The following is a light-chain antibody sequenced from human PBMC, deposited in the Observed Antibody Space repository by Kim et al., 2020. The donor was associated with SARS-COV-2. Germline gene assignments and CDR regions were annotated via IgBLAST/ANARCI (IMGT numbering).Light chain of an antibody. CDR2: AAS. Sequence: AMGDGVSITCRASQSISSYLYWYQQKPGTAPNLLIHAASHVQSGAPARFSGSGFGTDITLSIDDLQPEDFATYYCQQSYIDTPFTFGPGTKVDIK. CDR3: QQSYIDTPFT. V-gene: IGKV1-39*01. CDR1: QSISSY. J-gene: IGKJ3*01.